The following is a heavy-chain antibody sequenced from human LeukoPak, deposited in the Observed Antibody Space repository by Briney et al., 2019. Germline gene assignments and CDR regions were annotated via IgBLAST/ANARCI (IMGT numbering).Heavy chain of an antibody. J-gene: IGHJ3*01. D-gene: IGHD1-14*01. CDR1: GGTITNYY. CDR2: ICYSGCT. V-gene: IGHV4-59*01. Sequence: ASETLSLTCAVSGGTITNYYRSWIRQPPGKGLEWVGDICYSGCTNYNPSLKSRVTISLDTSHSQSSLKVSSVSAAETAVYYCATNLRSTARFAVWGPGTTVTVSS. CDR3: ATNLRSTARFAV.